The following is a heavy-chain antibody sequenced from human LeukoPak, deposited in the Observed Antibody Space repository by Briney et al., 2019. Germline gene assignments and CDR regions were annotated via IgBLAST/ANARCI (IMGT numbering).Heavy chain of an antibody. CDR2: IYHSGST. Sequence: SETLSLTCAVSGGSISSTNRWSWVRQPPGKGLEWIGEIYHSGSTNYNSSLKSRVTISVDTSKNQVSLKLRSVTAADTAVYYCARSYTNLDYWGQGTLVIVSS. V-gene: IGHV4-4*02. CDR1: GGSISSTNR. CDR3: ARSYTNLDY. D-gene: IGHD1-1*01. J-gene: IGHJ4*02.